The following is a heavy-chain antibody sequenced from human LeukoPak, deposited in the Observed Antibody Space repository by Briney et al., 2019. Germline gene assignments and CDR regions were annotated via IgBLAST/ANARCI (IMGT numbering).Heavy chain of an antibody. CDR3: ARELNMYYFDH. CDR1: GDSISNYY. Sequence: SETLSLTCTVSGDSISNYYWSWIRQPAGKGLEWIGSIYHSGSTYYNPSLKSRVTISVDTSKNQFSLKLSSVTAADTAVYYCARELNMYYFDHWGQGTLVTVSS. CDR2: IYHSGST. V-gene: IGHV4-38-2*02. J-gene: IGHJ4*02. D-gene: IGHD2/OR15-2a*01.